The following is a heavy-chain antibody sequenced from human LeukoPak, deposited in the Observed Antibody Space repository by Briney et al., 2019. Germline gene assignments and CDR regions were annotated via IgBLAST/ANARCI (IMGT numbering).Heavy chain of an antibody. CDR2: ITSSGDDI. J-gene: IGHJ4*02. V-gene: IGHV3-11*01. CDR3: ASDIVATSGDF. D-gene: IGHD5-12*01. CDR1: GSAFSDYY. Sequence: GGSLRLSCAASGSAFSDYYMSWIRQAPGKGLEWVAYITSSGDDIYYADSVKGRFTISRDNAKNALFLRMSSLRVEDTATYYCASDIVATSGDFWGQGTLVSVSS.